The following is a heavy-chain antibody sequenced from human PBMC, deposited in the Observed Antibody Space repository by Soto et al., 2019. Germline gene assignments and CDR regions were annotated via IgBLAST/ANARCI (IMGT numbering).Heavy chain of an antibody. V-gene: IGHV4-34*01. CDR2: INHSGST. CDR1: GGPFSGYY. Sequence: SETLSLTGAVYGGPFSGYYRSWIRQPPGKALEWIGEINHSGSTNYNPSLKSRVTISVDTSKNQFSLKLSSVTAADTAVYYCARGRSGSYRYGMDLWGQGTTVT. D-gene: IGHD1-26*01. CDR3: ARGRSGSYRYGMDL. J-gene: IGHJ6*02.